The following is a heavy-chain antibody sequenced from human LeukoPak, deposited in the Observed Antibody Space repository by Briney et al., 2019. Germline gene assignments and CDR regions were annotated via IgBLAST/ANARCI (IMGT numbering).Heavy chain of an antibody. CDR3: ANLEDGRGIAADY. D-gene: IGHD6-13*01. CDR1: GFTFDDYA. J-gene: IGHJ4*02. CDR2: ISWNSGSI. Sequence: GGSLRLSCAASGFTFDDYAMHWVRQAPGKGLEWVSGISWNSGSIGYADSVKGRFTISRDNAKNSLYLQMNSLRAEDTALYYCANLEDGRGIAADYWGQGTLVTVSS. V-gene: IGHV3-9*01.